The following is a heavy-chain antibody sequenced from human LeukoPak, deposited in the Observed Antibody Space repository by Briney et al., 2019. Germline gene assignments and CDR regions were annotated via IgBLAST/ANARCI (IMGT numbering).Heavy chain of an antibody. CDR2: ISCDGGTQ. CDR3: ARAPTQWLRFDY. CDR1: GFTFNNYG. J-gene: IGHJ4*02. D-gene: IGHD6-19*01. Sequence: PGRSLRLSCAASGFTFNNYGMQWVRQTPGKGLEWVTVISCDGGTQYYADSVKGRFTISRDDSKNTLYLQMNSLRAEDTAVYYCARAPTQWLRFDYWGQGTLVTVSS. V-gene: IGHV3-30*03.